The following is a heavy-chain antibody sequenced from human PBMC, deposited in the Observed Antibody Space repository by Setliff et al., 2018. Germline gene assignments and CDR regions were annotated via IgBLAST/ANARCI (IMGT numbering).Heavy chain of an antibody. Sequence: SETLSLTCNVSYGSISTYSWSWIRQPPGKRLEYIGYLHTSGGTNYNPSLKSRVTISVDASKNPFSLKLNSVTAADTAVYYCASGGAGFFTSGRWGQGTLVTVSS. J-gene: IGHJ4*02. CDR3: ASGGAGFFTSGR. V-gene: IGHV4-4*08. CDR2: LHTSGGT. CDR1: YGSISTYS. D-gene: IGHD3-3*01.